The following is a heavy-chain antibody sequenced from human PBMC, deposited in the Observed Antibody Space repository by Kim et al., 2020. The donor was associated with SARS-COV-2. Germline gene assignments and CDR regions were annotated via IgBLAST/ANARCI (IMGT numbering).Heavy chain of an antibody. V-gene: IGHV3-7*01. CDR1: GFTFSHDW. CDR2: INQDGSES. J-gene: IGHJ4*02. Sequence: GGSLRLSCAASGFTFSHDWMTWVRQAPGKGLEWVANINQDGSESYYVDSVKGRFTISGDNAKNSLYLQMNSLRVEDTAVYYCARSVFGDNYWGQGTLVSVSS. D-gene: IGHD3-10*02. CDR3: ARSVFGDNY.